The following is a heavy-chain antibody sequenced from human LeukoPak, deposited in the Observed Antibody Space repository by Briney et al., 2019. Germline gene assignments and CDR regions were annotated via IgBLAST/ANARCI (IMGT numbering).Heavy chain of an antibody. J-gene: IGHJ4*02. CDR3: ARVTNYDFWSGYNFDY. V-gene: IGHV3-11*04. Sequence: GGSLRLSCAASGFTFSDYYMSWIRQAPGKGLEWVSYISSSGSTIYYADYVKGRFTISRDNAKNSLYLQMNSLRAEDTAVYYCARVTNYDFWSGYNFDYWGQGTLVTVSS. CDR2: ISSSGSTI. CDR1: GFTFSDYY. D-gene: IGHD3-3*01.